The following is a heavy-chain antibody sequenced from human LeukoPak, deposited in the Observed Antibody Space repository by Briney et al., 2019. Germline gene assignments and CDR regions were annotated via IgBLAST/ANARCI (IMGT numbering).Heavy chain of an antibody. V-gene: IGHV1-8*01. J-gene: IGHJ6*02. D-gene: IGHD6-13*01. CDR1: GYTFTSYD. Sequence: ASVTVSCKASGYTFTSYDINWVRQATGQGLEWMGWMNPNSGNTGYAQKFQGRVTMTRNTSISTAYMELSSLRSEDTAVYYCARTDSSSWATYYYYYGMDVWGQGTTVTVSS. CDR3: ARTDSSSWATYYYYYGMDV. CDR2: MNPNSGNT.